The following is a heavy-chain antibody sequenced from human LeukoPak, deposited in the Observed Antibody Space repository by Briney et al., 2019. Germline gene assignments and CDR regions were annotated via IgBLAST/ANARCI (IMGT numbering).Heavy chain of an antibody. J-gene: IGHJ4*02. CDR3: VKGMDIAMVSAFDY. V-gene: IGHV3-64D*09. D-gene: IGHD5-18*01. CDR1: GFTFSSYA. CDR2: ISSNGGGT. Sequence: GGSLRLSCSASGFTFSSYAMHWVRQAPGKGLEYVSAISSNGGGTYYADSVKGRFTISRDNSKNTLYLQMSSLRAEDTAVYYCVKGMDIAMVSAFDYWGQGTLVTVSS.